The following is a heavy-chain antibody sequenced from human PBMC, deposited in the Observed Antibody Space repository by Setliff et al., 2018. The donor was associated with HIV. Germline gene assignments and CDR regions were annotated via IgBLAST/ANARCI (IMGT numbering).Heavy chain of an antibody. CDR3: ARGPYSRKFDP. D-gene: IGHD1-26*01. J-gene: IGHJ5*02. CDR1: GGSFSGSY. CDR2: INHSGRT. V-gene: IGHV4-34*01. Sequence: NPSETLSLTCAVYGGSFSGSYWSWVRQPPGKGLEWIGEINHSGRTNYNPALEGRVIMSEDTSKNHFSLRLNSVTAADTAVYFCARGPYSRKFDPWGQGTLVTVSS.